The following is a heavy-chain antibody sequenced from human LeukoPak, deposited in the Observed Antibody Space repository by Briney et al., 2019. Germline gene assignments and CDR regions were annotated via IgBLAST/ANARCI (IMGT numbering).Heavy chain of an antibody. Sequence: GGSLRLSCTASGFSLSSYGMHWVRQAPGKGLEWVAVMWYGESGTRYADSVKGRFTISRDNSKNTLYLQMNSLRAEDTAVYYCTRSRDGYHHGLLWGQETLVTVSS. J-gene: IGHJ4*02. D-gene: IGHD5-24*01. V-gene: IGHV3-33*01. CDR3: TRSRDGYHHGLL. CDR2: MWYGESGT. CDR1: GFSLSSYG.